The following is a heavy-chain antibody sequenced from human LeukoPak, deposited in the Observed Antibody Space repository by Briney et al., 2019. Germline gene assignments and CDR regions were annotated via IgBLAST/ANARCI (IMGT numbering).Heavy chain of an antibody. Sequence: SETLSLTCTVSGGSISNYYWSWIRQPAGKGLEWIGRIYTGGSTNYNPSLQSRVTMSLDTSKNQFSLELTSVTAAGTAVYYCERASTWLIDSWGQGTLVTVSS. D-gene: IGHD2-2*01. CDR1: GGSISNYY. CDR3: ERASTWLIDS. CDR2: IYTGGST. J-gene: IGHJ4*02. V-gene: IGHV4-4*07.